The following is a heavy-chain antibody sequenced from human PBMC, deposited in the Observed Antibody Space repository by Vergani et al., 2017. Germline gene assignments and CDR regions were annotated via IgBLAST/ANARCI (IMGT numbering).Heavy chain of an antibody. CDR2: IYYSGST. D-gene: IGHD6-19*01. Sequence: QVQLQESGPGLVKPSQTLSLTCTVSGGSLSSGCYYWSWIRQHPGKGLEWIGYIYYSGSTYYNPSLKSRVTIAVDTSKNQFSLKLSSVTAADTAVYYCARMAQWLVSRGYFDYWGQGTLVTVSS. CDR3: ARMAQWLVSRGYFDY. J-gene: IGHJ4*02. CDR1: GGSLSSGCYY. V-gene: IGHV4-31*03.